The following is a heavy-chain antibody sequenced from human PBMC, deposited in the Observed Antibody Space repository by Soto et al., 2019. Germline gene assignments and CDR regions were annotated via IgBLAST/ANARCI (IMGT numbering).Heavy chain of an antibody. CDR1: GYTVTSYG. Sequence: ASGKVSCKASGYTVTSYGISWVRQATGQGREGMGWSSADNGNTNYAQKLQGRGTMTTDTSTSTAYRELRSLRSDVTAVYYCARDADPGFDSWGQGTLVTVSS. CDR2: SSADNGNT. J-gene: IGHJ4*02. CDR3: ARDADPGFDS. V-gene: IGHV1-18*01.